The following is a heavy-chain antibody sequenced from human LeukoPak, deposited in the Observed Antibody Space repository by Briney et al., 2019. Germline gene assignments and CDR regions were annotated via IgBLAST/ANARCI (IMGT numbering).Heavy chain of an antibody. CDR2: ISGYNGNT. Sequence: ASVKVSCKASGYTFTSYGITWVRQAPGLGLEWMGWISGYNGNTNYAQKLQGRVTMTTDTSTSTAYMELGSLRSDDTAVYYCARREVGATQRDFDYWGQGTLVTVSS. V-gene: IGHV1-18*01. J-gene: IGHJ4*02. CDR1: GYTFTSYG. CDR3: ARREVGATQRDFDY. D-gene: IGHD1-26*01.